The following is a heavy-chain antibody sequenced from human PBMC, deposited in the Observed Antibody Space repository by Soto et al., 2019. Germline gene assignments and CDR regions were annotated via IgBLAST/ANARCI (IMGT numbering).Heavy chain of an antibody. CDR3: VCAAAETANVPDYWVD. D-gene: IGHD4-17*01. CDR2: IYLSGGS. CDR1: GCSISSSYW. V-gene: IGHV4-4*02. Sequence: PSETLSLTCSVSGCSISSSYWWGCVRQDPGKGRAWIGEIYLSGGSNYNPSLTSRIIMVVDKSKNKFSVILSSVTASDTAVYYCVCAAAETANVPDYWVDWGRGAMVTVSS. J-gene: IGHJ4*01.